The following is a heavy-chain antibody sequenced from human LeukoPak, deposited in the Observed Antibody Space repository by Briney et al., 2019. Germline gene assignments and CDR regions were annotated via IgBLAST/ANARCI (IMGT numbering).Heavy chain of an antibody. CDR1: GFTFSSYS. D-gene: IGHD2-21*02. V-gene: IGHV3-21*01. Sequence: GGSLRLSCAASGFTFSSYSMNWVRQAPGKGLEWVSSISSSSSYIYYADSVKGRFTISRDNAKNSLYLQMNSLRAEDTAVYYCARDTVTYCGGDCPDAFDIWGQGTMVTVSS. CDR3: ARDTVTYCGGDCPDAFDI. J-gene: IGHJ3*02. CDR2: ISSSSSYI.